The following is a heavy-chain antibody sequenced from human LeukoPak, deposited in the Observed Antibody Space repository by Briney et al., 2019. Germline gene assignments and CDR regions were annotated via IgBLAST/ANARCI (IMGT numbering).Heavy chain of an antibody. Sequence: SETLSLTCTASGGSISSYYWSRIRQPPGKGLEWIGYIYYSGSTNYNPSLKSRVTISVDTSKNQFSLKLSSVTAADTAVYYCARGAPYGDFPFYYYGMDVWGQGTTVTVSS. D-gene: IGHD4-17*01. CDR2: IYYSGST. V-gene: IGHV4-59*01. CDR1: GGSISSYY. CDR3: ARGAPYGDFPFYYYGMDV. J-gene: IGHJ6*02.